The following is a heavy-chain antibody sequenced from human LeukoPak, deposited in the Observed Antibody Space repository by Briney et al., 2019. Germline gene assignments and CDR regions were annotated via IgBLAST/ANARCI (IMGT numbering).Heavy chain of an antibody. D-gene: IGHD1-26*01. CDR1: GFTFSTYG. Sequence: GGSLRLSCAASGFTFSTYGMHWVRQAPGKGLEWVAFIRNDGSNKYYADSVKGRFTISRDNSMNTLYLQMNSLRAEDTAVYYCAPNARGTYHSDYWGQGTLVTVSS. CDR3: APNARGTYHSDY. J-gene: IGHJ4*02. V-gene: IGHV3-30*02. CDR2: IRNDGSNK.